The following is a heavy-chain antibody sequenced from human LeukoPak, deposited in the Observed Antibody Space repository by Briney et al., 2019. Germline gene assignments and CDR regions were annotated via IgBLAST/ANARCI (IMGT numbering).Heavy chain of an antibody. CDR1: GGSISSYY. CDR2: IYYSGST. CDR3: AREGTYYYDSSGYYRAFDI. J-gene: IGHJ3*02. D-gene: IGHD3-22*01. V-gene: IGHV4-59*01. Sequence: SETLSPTCTVSGGSISSYYWSWIRQPPGKGLEWIGYIYYSGSTNYNPSLKSRVTISVDTSKNQLSLKLSSVTAADTAVYYCAREGTYYYDSSGYYRAFDIWGQGTMVTVSS.